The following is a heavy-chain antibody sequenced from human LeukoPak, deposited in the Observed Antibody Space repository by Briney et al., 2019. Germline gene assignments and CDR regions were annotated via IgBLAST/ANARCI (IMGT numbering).Heavy chain of an antibody. Sequence: GGSLRLSCAASGFTFSRYWMSWVRQAPGKGLEWVANIKEDGSAKNYVDSVKGRFTISRDNAKNSLYLQMNSLRAEDTAAYYCARVFAYYGSGSFSVRYYYYYSMDVWGQGTTVTVSS. CDR1: GFTFSRYW. CDR3: ARVFAYYGSGSFSVRYYYYYSMDV. V-gene: IGHV3-7*01. J-gene: IGHJ6*02. CDR2: IKEDGSAK. D-gene: IGHD3-10*01.